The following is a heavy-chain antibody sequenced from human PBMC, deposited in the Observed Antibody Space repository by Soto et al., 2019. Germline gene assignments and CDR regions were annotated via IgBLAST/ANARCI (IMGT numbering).Heavy chain of an antibody. V-gene: IGHV4-30-2*01. CDR3: ARKGSSGWYRGNWFDP. Sequence: SETLSLTCAVSGGSISSGGYSWSWIRQPPGKGLEWIGYIYHSGSTYYNPSLKSRVTISVDKSKNQFSLKLSSVTAADTAVYYWARKGSSGWYRGNWFDPWGQGTLVTVSS. CDR1: GGSISSGGYS. CDR2: IYHSGST. J-gene: IGHJ5*02. D-gene: IGHD6-19*01.